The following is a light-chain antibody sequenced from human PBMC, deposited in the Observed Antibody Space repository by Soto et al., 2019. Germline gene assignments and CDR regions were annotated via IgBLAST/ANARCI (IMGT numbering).Light chain of an antibody. CDR1: QSISSY. Sequence: GDSVTITCRASQSISSYLNWYQQKPGKAPKLLIYAASSLQSGVPSRFSGSGSGTDFTLTISSLQPEDFATYYCQQSYSTPQTVGQGTKVEIK. CDR2: AAS. J-gene: IGKJ1*01. V-gene: IGKV1-39*01. CDR3: QQSYSTPQT.